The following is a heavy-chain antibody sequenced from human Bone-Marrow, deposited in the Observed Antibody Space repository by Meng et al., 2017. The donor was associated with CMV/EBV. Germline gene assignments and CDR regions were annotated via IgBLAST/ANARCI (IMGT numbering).Heavy chain of an antibody. D-gene: IGHD2-21*01. CDR3: ARDRRMLSGGDCYDD. V-gene: IGHV1-2*02. Sequence: ASVKVSCKASGYSFTGYYMHWVRQAPGQGLEWMGWINPTSGGTNHAQKFQGRVTMTRDTSISTAYMELSRLRSDDTAVYYCARDRRMLSGGDCYDDWGQGTLVTGYS. CDR2: INPTSGGT. CDR1: GYSFTGYY. J-gene: IGHJ4*02.